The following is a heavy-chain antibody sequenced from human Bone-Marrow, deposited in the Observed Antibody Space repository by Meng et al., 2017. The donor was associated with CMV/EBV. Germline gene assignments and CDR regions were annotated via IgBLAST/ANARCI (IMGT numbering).Heavy chain of an antibody. CDR1: GGSVSSGSYY. CDR3: ARDPATYDFWSGYIRRDYYYGMDV. J-gene: IGHJ6*02. CDR2: IYYSGST. Sequence: SETLSLTCTVSGGSVSSGSYYWSWIRQPPGKGLEWIGYIYYSGSTNYNPSLKSRVTISVDTSKNQFSLKLSSVTAADTAVYYCARDPATYDFWSGYIRRDYYYGMDVCGQGTTVTVSS. D-gene: IGHD3-3*01. V-gene: IGHV4-61*01.